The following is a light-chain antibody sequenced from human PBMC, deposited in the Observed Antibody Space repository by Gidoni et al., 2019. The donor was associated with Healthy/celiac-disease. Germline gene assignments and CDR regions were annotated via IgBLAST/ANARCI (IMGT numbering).Light chain of an antibody. CDR2: AAS. J-gene: IGKJ1*01. CDR1: PGISSY. CDR3: QQYYSYPPT. Sequence: AIRMTQSPSSFSASTGDRVTITCRASPGISSYLAWYQQKPGKAPKLLIYAASTLQSGVPSRFSGSGSGTDFTLTISCLQSEDVATYYCQQYYSYPPTFGQGTKVEIK. V-gene: IGKV1-8*01.